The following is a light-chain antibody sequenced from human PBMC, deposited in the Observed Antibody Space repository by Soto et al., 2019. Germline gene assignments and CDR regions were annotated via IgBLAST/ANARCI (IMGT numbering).Light chain of an antibody. V-gene: IGLV1-51*01. CDR2: DNN. CDR1: SSNIGNNY. CDR3: GRWDSSLSAL. J-gene: IGLJ2*01. Sequence: QSVLTQPPSVSAAPGQKVTISCSGSSSNIGNNYVSWYQQLPGTAPKLLIYDNNKRPSGIPDRFSGSKSGTSATLGITGLQTGDEADYYCGRWDSSLSALFGGGTELTVL.